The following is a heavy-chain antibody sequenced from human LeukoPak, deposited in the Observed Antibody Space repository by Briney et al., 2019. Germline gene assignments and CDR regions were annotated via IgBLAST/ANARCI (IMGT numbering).Heavy chain of an antibody. CDR2: INHSGST. J-gene: IGHJ5*02. D-gene: IGHD6-19*01. Sequence: SETLSLTCAVYGGSFSGYYWSWVRQPPGKGLEWIGEINHSGSTNYNPPLKSRVTISVDTSKNQFSLKLSSVTAADTAVYYCATQWGSGRGWFDPWGQGTLVTVSS. CDR1: GGSFSGYY. CDR3: ATQWGSGRGWFDP. V-gene: IGHV4-34*01.